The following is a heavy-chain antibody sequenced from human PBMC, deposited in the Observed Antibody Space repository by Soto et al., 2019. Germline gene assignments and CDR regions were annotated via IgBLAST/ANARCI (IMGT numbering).Heavy chain of an antibody. CDR2: IHHSGST. V-gene: IGHV4-59*08. J-gene: IGHJ6*02. Sequence: PSETLSLTCSVSGGSITSHYCSWFRQPPGKGLEWIGYIHHSGSTSYNPSLKSRVTMSVDTSKNQFSLKVNSVTAADTALYYCARQGFGQLHGLVDVWGQGPRSP. CDR1: GGSITSHY. CDR3: ARQGFGQLHGLVDV. D-gene: IGHD3-10*01.